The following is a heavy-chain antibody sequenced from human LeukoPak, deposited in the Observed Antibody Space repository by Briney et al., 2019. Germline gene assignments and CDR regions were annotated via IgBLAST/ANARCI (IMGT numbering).Heavy chain of an antibody. Sequence: PSETLSLTCTVSGGSISSYYWSWIRQPAGKGLEWIGRIYTSGSTNYNPSLKSRVTMSVDTSKNQFSLKLSSVTAADTAVYYCARDQREYYYGSGSYLNSKHYYYYMDVWGKGTTVTISS. J-gene: IGHJ6*03. V-gene: IGHV4-4*07. CDR1: GGSISSYY. CDR3: ARDQREYYYGSGSYLNSKHYYYYMDV. D-gene: IGHD3-10*01. CDR2: IYTSGST.